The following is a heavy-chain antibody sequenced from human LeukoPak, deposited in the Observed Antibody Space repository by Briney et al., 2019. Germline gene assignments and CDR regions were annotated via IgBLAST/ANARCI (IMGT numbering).Heavy chain of an antibody. D-gene: IGHD3-22*01. CDR3: ARPIETNYYSGMGY. CDR2: IYPGDSDT. J-gene: IGHJ4*02. Sequence: GEPLKISCKASGYSFSTYWIAWVRQMPGKGLEWMGIIYPGDSDTRYSPSFRGQVTISADKSISTAYLQWSSLKASDTAMYYCARPIETNYYSGMGYWGQGALVTVSS. V-gene: IGHV5-51*01. CDR1: GYSFSTYW.